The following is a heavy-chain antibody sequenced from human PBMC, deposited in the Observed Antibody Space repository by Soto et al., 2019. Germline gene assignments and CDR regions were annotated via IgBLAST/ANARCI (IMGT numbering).Heavy chain of an antibody. CDR2: IYPGDSDT. CDR1: GYSFTSYW. V-gene: IGHV5-51*01. CDR3: ATRTDIVVVPAANDAFDI. Sequence: GESLKISCKGSGYSFTSYWIGWVRQMPGKGLEWMGIIYPGDSDTRYSPSFQGQVTISADKSISTAYLQWSSLKASDTAMYYCATRTDIVVVPAANDAFDIWGQGTMVTVSS. D-gene: IGHD2-2*01. J-gene: IGHJ3*02.